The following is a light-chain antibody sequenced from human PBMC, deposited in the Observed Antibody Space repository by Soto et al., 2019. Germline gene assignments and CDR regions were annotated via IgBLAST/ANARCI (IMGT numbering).Light chain of an antibody. V-gene: IGKV1-5*03. J-gene: IGKJ5*01. CDR3: QQYGTSEII. CDR2: EAS. CDR1: QSIKSW. Sequence: DIQMTQSPSTLSASVGDRVTITCRASQSIKSWLAWYQQKPGKAPKLLIYEASSLESGVPSRFGGSGSGTEFTLTISRLETEDFAVFYCQQYGTSEIIFGQGTRLEIK.